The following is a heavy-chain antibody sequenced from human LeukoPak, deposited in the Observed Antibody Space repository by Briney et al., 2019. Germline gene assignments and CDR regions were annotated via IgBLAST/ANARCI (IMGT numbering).Heavy chain of an antibody. CDR2: IWYDGSNK. CDR3: AKDLWYYYDTNGY. CDR1: GFTFSSYG. J-gene: IGHJ4*02. Sequence: PGGSLRLSCAASGFTFSSYGMHWVRQAPGKGLEWVAVIWYDGSNKYYADSVKGRFTISRDNSKNTLYLQMNSLRAEDTAVYYCAKDLWYYYDTNGYWGQGTLVTVSS. D-gene: IGHD3-22*01. V-gene: IGHV3-33*06.